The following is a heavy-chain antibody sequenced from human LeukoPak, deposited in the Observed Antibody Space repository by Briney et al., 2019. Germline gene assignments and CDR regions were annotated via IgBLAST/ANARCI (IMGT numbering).Heavy chain of an antibody. CDR1: GFTFSGYG. CDR3: ARALYNNGWYYFDY. Sequence: PGRSLRLSCAASGFTFSGYGIHWVRQAPGKGLEWVAFLSYDGSNKFYADSVKGRFTISRDNSETTLYLQMNSLRAEDTAVCYCARALYNNGWYYFDYWGQGTLVTVSS. CDR2: LSYDGSNK. D-gene: IGHD6-19*01. J-gene: IGHJ4*02. V-gene: IGHV3-33*01.